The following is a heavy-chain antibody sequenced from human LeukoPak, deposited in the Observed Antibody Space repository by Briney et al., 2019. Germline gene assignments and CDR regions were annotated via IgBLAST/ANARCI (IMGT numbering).Heavy chain of an antibody. CDR1: GFTFSSYW. D-gene: IGHD6-13*01. CDR3: SRDHVAAFDY. Sequence: GGSLRLSCAASGFTFSSYWMHWVRQAQGKGLVWVSRINAGGSSTNYADSVKGRFTISRDNAKNTLYLQMNSLRAEDTAVYYCSRDHVAAFDYWGQGTLVTVSS. CDR2: INAGGSST. J-gene: IGHJ4*02. V-gene: IGHV3-74*01.